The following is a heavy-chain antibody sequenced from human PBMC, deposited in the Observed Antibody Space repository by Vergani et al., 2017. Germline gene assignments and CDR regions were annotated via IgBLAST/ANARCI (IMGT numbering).Heavy chain of an antibody. CDR1: GYSISSGYY. CDR3: ARTESFILRYFHWAL. V-gene: IGHV4-38-2*01. CDR2: IYHSGST. D-gene: IGHD3-9*01. Sequence: QVQLQESGPGLVKPSETLSLTCAVSGYSISSGYYWGWIRQPPGKGLEWIGSIYHSGSTYYNPSLKSRVTISLDTSKNQFSLKLSSVTAADTAVYYCARTESFILRYFHWALWGQGTLVTVSS. J-gene: IGHJ4*02.